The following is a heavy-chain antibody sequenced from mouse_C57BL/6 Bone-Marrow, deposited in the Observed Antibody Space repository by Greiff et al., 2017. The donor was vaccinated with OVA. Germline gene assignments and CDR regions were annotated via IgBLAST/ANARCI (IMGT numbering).Heavy chain of an antibody. CDR2: LNPNIGGT. D-gene: IGHD1-1*02. Sequence: EVQLQQSGPELVKPGASVKISCKASGYTFTDYYMNWVKQSHGQSLEWIGDLNPNIGGTSSNQKFKGKAPLTVDKASSTSYMELRSLTSEDSAVYYCAGGGLYGHHGRYYFDGWGQGTTLTVAS. CDR3: AGGGLYGHHGRYYFDG. CDR1: GYTFTDYY. V-gene: IGHV1-26*01. J-gene: IGHJ2*01.